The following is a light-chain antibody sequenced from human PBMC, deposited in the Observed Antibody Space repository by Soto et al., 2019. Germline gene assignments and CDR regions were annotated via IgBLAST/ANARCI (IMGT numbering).Light chain of an antibody. CDR3: SSYTSSSTFVV. J-gene: IGLJ2*01. CDR1: SSDVGGYNY. Sequence: QSALTQPASVSGSPGQSITISCTGTSSDVGGYNYVSWYQQHPGKAPKLMIYDVSNRPSGVSNRFSGSKSGNTASLTISGLQAEDEADYDCSSYTSSSTFVVFGGGNKLTVL. CDR2: DVS. V-gene: IGLV2-14*01.